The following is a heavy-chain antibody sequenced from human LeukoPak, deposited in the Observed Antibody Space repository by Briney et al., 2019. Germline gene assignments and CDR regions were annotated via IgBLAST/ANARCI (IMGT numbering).Heavy chain of an antibody. CDR3: AKEGYSYGPRGFDY. D-gene: IGHD5-18*01. J-gene: IGHJ4*02. V-gene: IGHV3-9*01. CDR2: ISWNSGSI. CDR1: GFTFYDYA. Sequence: GRSLRLSCAASGFTFYDYAMHWVRHAPGKGLEWVSGISWNSGSIGYADSVKGRFTISRDNAKNSLYLQMNSLRAEDTALYYCAKEGYSYGPRGFDYWGQGTLVTVSS.